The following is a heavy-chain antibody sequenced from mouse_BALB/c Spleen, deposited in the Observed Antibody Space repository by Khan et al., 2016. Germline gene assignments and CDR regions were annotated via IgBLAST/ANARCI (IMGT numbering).Heavy chain of an antibody. CDR1: GYSITSGYS. V-gene: IGHV3-1*02. CDR2: IHYSGTT. CDR3: ASYDYYDPWFAY. D-gene: IGHD2-4*01. J-gene: IGHJ3*01. Sequence: EVELVESGPDLVKPSQSLSLTCTVTGYSITSGYSWHWIRQFPGNKLEWMGYIHYSGTTNYNPSLKSRISITRDTSKNQFFLQLNSVTTEDTATYYCASYDYYDPWFAYWGQGTLVTVSA.